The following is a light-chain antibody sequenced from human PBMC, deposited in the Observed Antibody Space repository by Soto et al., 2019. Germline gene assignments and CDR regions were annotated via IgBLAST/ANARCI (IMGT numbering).Light chain of an antibody. J-gene: IGKJ1*01. CDR2: GAP. CDR1: QSVSSSY. CDR3: HQYGSSPPR. Sequence: ETLLPQTPGTVSLSLGEEATLSCRDIQSVSSSYLAWYQQKPGQAPTLLMSGAPNRATGIPDGFTGSGSGTDFTLTISTLQPEDFAVYYSHQYGSSPPRFGEGAKVDIK. V-gene: IGKV3-20*01.